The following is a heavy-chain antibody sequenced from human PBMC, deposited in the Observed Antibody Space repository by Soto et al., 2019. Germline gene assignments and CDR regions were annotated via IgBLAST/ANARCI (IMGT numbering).Heavy chain of an antibody. D-gene: IGHD5-12*01. V-gene: IGHV4-59*01. CDR2: IYYSGST. CDR1: GGSISSYY. Sequence: KPSETLSLTCTVSGGSISSYYWSWIRQPPGKGLEWIGYIYYSGSTNYNPSLKSRVTISVDTSKNQSSLELSSVTAADTAVYYCARARLPQYYFDYWGQGTLVTVSS. CDR3: ARARLPQYYFDY. J-gene: IGHJ4*02.